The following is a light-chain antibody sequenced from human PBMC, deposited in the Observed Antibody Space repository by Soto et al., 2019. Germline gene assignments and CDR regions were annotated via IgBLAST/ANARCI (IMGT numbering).Light chain of an antibody. CDR3: SSYTSSSTL. CDR1: SSDVGGYNY. V-gene: IGLV2-14*01. CDR2: EVS. Sequence: QSALTQPASVSGSPGQSITISCTGTSSDVGGYNYVSWYQQHPGKAPKLMIYEVSNRPSGVSNRFSGSKSGNTASLTISGLQAEDEADYYCSSYTSSSTLFCGGTKVTGL. J-gene: IGLJ2*01.